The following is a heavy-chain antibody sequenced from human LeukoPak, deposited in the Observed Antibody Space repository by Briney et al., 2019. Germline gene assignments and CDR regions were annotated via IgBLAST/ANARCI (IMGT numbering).Heavy chain of an antibody. Sequence: PSETLSLTCTVSGGSISSYYWSWIRQPPGKGLEWIGYIYYSGSTNYNPSPKSRVTISVDTSKNQFSLKLSSVTAADTAVYYCARDDSSGNIDYWGQGTLVTVSS. D-gene: IGHD3-22*01. CDR2: IYYSGST. V-gene: IGHV4-59*01. CDR3: ARDDSSGNIDY. J-gene: IGHJ4*02. CDR1: GGSISSYY.